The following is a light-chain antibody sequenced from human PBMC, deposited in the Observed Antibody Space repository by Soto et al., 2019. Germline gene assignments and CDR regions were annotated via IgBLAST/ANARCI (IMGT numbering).Light chain of an antibody. J-gene: IGKJ4*01. CDR1: QSVSSY. Sequence: EIVLTQSPATLSLSPGERATLSCRASQSVSSYLAWYQQKPGRAPRLLIYDASNRATGIPARFSGSGSGTDFTLTFSSLEPEDFAVYYCQQRSNWPTFGGGTKVDIK. V-gene: IGKV3-11*01. CDR2: DAS. CDR3: QQRSNWPT.